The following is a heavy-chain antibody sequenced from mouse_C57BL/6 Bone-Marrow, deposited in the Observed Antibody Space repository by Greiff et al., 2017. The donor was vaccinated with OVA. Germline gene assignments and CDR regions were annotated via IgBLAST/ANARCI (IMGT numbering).Heavy chain of an antibody. Sequence: QVQLQQSGAELAKPGASVKLSCKASGYTFTSYWMHWVKQRPGQGLEWIGYINPSSGYTKYNQKFKDKATLTADKSSSTAYMQLSRLTYEDSAVXYCARSRPSSWYFDVWGTGTTVTVSS. V-gene: IGHV1-7*01. CDR1: GYTFTSYW. J-gene: IGHJ1*03. CDR2: INPSSGYT. D-gene: IGHD6-1*01. CDR3: ARSRPSSWYFDV.